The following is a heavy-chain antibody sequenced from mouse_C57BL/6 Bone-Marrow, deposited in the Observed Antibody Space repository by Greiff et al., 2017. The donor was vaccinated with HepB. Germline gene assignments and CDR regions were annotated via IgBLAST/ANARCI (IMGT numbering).Heavy chain of an antibody. CDR3: ARETGNWYFDV. D-gene: IGHD4-1*01. Sequence: EVQLQESGPGLVKPSQSLSLTCSVTGYSITSGYYWNWIRQFPGNKLEWMGYISYDGSNNYNPSLKNRISITRDTSKNQFFLKLNSVTTEDTATYYCARETGNWYFDVWGTGTTVTVSS. J-gene: IGHJ1*03. V-gene: IGHV3-6*01. CDR2: ISYDGSN. CDR1: GYSITSGYY.